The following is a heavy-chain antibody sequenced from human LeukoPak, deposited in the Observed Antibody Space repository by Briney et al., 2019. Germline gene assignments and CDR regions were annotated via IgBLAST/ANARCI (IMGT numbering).Heavy chain of an antibody. CDR3: ATNGGGDSGYGNFDY. CDR1: GFTFDDYA. D-gene: IGHD5-12*01. Sequence: GGSLRLSCAVSGFTFDDYAMHWVRQVPGKGLEWVSGISWNSETIGYADSVKGRFTISRDNAKNSPYLQMNSLRAEDTALYYGATNGGGDSGYGNFDYWGQGTLVTVSS. CDR2: ISWNSETI. J-gene: IGHJ4*02. V-gene: IGHV3-9*01.